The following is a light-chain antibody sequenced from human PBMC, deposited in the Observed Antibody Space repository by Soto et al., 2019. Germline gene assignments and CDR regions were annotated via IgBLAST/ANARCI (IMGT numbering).Light chain of an antibody. CDR2: DAS. CDR3: QQYGTSEII. CDR1: QSVSSSY. Sequence: IVLTQSPATLSLSLWERATLSCLASQSVSSSYLAWYHLKPGLAPRLLIYDASSRATGIPDRFSGSGSGTDSTLTINRLEPEDSAVFYCQQYGTSEIIFGQGTRLEIK. J-gene: IGKJ5*01. V-gene: IGKV3D-20*01.